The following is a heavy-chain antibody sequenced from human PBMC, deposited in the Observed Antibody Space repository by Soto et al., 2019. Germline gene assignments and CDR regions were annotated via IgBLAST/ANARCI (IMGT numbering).Heavy chain of an antibody. J-gene: IGHJ6*02. CDR3: AKETDPDYYYYGMDV. CDR1: GFTFSIYA. Sequence: PGGSLRLSCAASGFTFSIYAMSWVRQAPGKGLEWVSAISGSGGSTYYADSVKGRFTISRDNSKNTLYLQMNSLRAEDTAVYYCAKETDPDYYYYGMDVWGQGTTVTVSS. CDR2: ISGSGGST. V-gene: IGHV3-23*01.